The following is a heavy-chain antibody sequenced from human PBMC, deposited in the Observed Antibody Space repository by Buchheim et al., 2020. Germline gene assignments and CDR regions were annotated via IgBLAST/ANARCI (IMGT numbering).Heavy chain of an antibody. CDR1: GGSFSGYY. CDR2: INHSGSP. Sequence: QVQLQQWGAGLLKPSDTLSLTCAVYGGSFSGYYWSWIRQPPGKGLEWIGEINHSGSPNYNPSLKSRVTISVDTSKNQFSLKLSSVTAADTAVYYCARGRTRLNWFDPWGQGTL. J-gene: IGHJ5*02. V-gene: IGHV4-34*01. D-gene: IGHD2-2*01. CDR3: ARGRTRLNWFDP.